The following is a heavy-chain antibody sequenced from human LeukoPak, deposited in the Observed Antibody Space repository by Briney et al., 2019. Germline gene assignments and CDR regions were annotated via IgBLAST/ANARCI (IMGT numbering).Heavy chain of an antibody. D-gene: IGHD1-26*01. CDR2: ISYDGSNK. CDR3: AREVFPSGSFDY. J-gene: IGHJ4*02. Sequence: PGKSLRLSCAASGFTFSSYAMHWVRQAPGKVLEWVAVISYDGSNKYYADSVTGRFTISRDNSKNTLYLQMNSLRAEDTAVYYCAREVFPSGSFDYWGQGTLVTVSS. V-gene: IGHV3-30-3*01. CDR1: GFTFSSYA.